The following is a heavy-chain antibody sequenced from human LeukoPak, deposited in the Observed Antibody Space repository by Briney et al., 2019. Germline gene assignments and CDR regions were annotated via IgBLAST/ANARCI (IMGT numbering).Heavy chain of an antibody. CDR2: INHSGST. J-gene: IGHJ4*02. CDR1: GGSFSGYY. CDR3: ARMNLGFDY. Sequence: SETLSLTCAVYGGSFSGYYWSWIRQPPGKGLEWIGEINHSGSTNHNPSLKSRVTISVDTSKNQFSLKLSSVTAADTAVYYCARMNLGFDYWGQGTLVTVSS. V-gene: IGHV4-34*01.